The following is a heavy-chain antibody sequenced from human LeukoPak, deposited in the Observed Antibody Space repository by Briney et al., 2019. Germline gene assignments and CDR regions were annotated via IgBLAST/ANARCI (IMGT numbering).Heavy chain of an antibody. CDR3: AREGVGATGGVFDI. CDR2: IIPILGIA. V-gene: IGHV1-69*04. CDR1: GGTFSSYA. J-gene: IGHJ3*02. Sequence: PGGSLRLSCAASGGTFSSYAISWVRQAPGQGLEWMGRIIPILGIANYAQKFQGRVTITADKSTSTAYMELSSLRSEDTAVYYCAREGVGATGGVFDIWGQGTMVTVSS. D-gene: IGHD1-26*01.